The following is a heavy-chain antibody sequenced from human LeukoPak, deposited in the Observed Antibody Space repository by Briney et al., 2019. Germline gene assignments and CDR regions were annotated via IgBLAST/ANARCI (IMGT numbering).Heavy chain of an antibody. CDR1: GGTFSSYA. CDR2: IIPIFGTA. CDR3: ARLGPYYDSSGYGEYNWFDP. V-gene: IGHV1-69*13. D-gene: IGHD3-22*01. Sequence: VASVTVSCKASGGTFSSYAISWVRQAPGQGLEWMEGIIPIFGTANYAQKFQGRVTITADESTSTAYMELSSLRSEDTAVYYCARLGPYYDSSGYGEYNWFDPWGQGTLVTVSS. J-gene: IGHJ5*02.